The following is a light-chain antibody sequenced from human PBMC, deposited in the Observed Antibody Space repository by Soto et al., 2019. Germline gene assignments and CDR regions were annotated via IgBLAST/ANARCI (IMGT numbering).Light chain of an antibody. Sequence: DIVLTQSPATLSLSPGERATLSCRASHSVSSSDLAWYQQKYGQAPRLLIYGASNRATGVPDRFSGSRSGTDFTLNISGLEPEDFALYYCQQYGSSPTFGQGTKLEIK. CDR2: GAS. J-gene: IGKJ2*01. CDR3: QQYGSSPT. V-gene: IGKV3-20*01. CDR1: HSVSSSD.